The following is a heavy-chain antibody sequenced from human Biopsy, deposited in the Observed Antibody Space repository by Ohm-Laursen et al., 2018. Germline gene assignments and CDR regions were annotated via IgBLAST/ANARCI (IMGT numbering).Heavy chain of an antibody. V-gene: IGHV3-66*01. CDR3: VRASIFGVATSGFYYYGMDV. Sequence: GSLRLSCSASGLTFTTALMSWVRQAPGKGLEWASFISSSGVQYHADSVKGRFTISRDNSKNTLYLQMNSLRAEDTAVYYCVRASIFGVATSGFYYYGMDVWGQGTTVTVSS. D-gene: IGHD3-3*01. J-gene: IGHJ6*02. CDR1: GLTFTTAL. CDR2: ISSSGVQ.